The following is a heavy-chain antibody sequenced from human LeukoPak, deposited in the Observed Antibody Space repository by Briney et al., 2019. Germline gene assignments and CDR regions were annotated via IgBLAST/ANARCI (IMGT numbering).Heavy chain of an antibody. Sequence: SETLSLTCTVSGGSISSSSYYWGWIRQPPGKGLEWIGSIYYSGSTYYNPSLKSRVTISVDTSKNQFSLKLSSVTAADTAVYYCARVDWGALGLDYWGQGTLVTVSS. CDR2: IYYSGST. D-gene: IGHD7-27*01. CDR1: GGSISSSSYY. CDR3: ARVDWGALGLDY. V-gene: IGHV4-39*01. J-gene: IGHJ4*02.